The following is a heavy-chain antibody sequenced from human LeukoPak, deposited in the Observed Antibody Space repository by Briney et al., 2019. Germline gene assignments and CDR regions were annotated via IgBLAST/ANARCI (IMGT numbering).Heavy chain of an antibody. D-gene: IGHD4-17*01. CDR1: GYTFTSYD. Sequence: ASVKVSCKASGYTFTSYDINWVRQPTGQGREWMGWMNTNSGNTGYTQKSQGRVTMTRNTSISTAYMELRSLSSEDTAVYSCAKGLHYGATPVYWGKGTMVTVSS. CDR2: MNTNSGNT. J-gene: IGHJ4*02. V-gene: IGHV1-8*01. CDR3: AKGLHYGATPVY.